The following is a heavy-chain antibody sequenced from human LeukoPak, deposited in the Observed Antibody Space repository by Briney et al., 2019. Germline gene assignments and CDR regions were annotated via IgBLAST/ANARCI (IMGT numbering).Heavy chain of an antibody. V-gene: IGHV1-69*13. J-gene: IGHJ5*02. D-gene: IGHD2-2*02. CDR2: IIPIFGTA. Sequence: SVKVSCKASGGTFSSYAISWVRQAPGQGPEWMGGIIPIFGTANYAQKFQGGVTITADESTSTAYMELSSLRSEDTAVYYCARGCSSTSCYTSGLAPWFDPWGQGTLVTVSS. CDR1: GGTFSSYA. CDR3: ARGCSSTSCYTSGLAPWFDP.